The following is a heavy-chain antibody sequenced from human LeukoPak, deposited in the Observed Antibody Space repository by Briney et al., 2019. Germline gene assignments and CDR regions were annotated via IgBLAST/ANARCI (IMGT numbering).Heavy chain of an antibody. CDR2: IYSGGST. CDR1: GFTVSSNY. CDR3: ARDGGSYFLVADY. D-gene: IGHD1-26*01. V-gene: IGHV3-66*01. Sequence: AGGSLRLSCAASGFTVSSNYMSWVRQAPGKGLEWVSVIYSGGSTYYADSVKGRFTISRDNSKNTLYLQMNSLRAEDTAVYYCARDGGSYFLVADYWGQGTLVTVSS. J-gene: IGHJ4*02.